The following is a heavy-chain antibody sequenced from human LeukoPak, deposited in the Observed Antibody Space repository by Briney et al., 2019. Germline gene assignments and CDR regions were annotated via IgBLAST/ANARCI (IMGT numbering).Heavy chain of an antibody. J-gene: IGHJ5*02. V-gene: IGHV3-23*01. CDR3: AGDRRAVTIFGVEYNWFDP. CDR2: LSGSGSST. D-gene: IGHD3-3*01. CDR1: GFIFNKHA. Sequence: GGSLRLSCVASGFIFNKHAMSWIRQAPGKGLEWVSGLSGSGSSTDYADSVKGRFTISRDHSKNTLYLQMDSLRAEDTALYYCAGDRRAVTIFGVEYNWFDPWGQGALVTVSS.